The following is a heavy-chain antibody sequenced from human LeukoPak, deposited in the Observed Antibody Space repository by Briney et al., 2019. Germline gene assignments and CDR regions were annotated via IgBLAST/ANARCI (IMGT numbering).Heavy chain of an antibody. V-gene: IGHV4-39*01. Sequence: PSETLSLTCTVSGASISNSRYYWGWIRQPPGKGLEWIGTIYYTGSTYYSPSLKSRVTMSVDTSKNQFSLKFSSVTAADTAVYYCASLLNGGVSHWFDPWGQGTLVTVSS. J-gene: IGHJ5*02. D-gene: IGHD7-27*01. CDR1: GASISNSRYY. CDR3: ASLLNGGVSHWFDP. CDR2: IYYTGST.